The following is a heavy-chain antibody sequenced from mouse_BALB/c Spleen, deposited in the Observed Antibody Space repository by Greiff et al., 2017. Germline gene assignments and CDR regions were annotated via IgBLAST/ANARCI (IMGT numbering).Heavy chain of an antibody. CDR1: GFNIKDYY. V-gene: IGHV14-4*02. J-gene: IGHJ3*01. D-gene: IGHD2-1*01. Sequence: EVKLQESGAELVRSGASVKLSCTASGFNIKDYYMHWVKQRPDQGLEWIGWIDPENGDTEYAPKFQGKATMTADTSSNTAYLQLSSLTSEDTAVYYCNAYGNYAWFAYWGQGTLVTVSA. CDR2: IDPENGDT. CDR3: NAYGNYAWFAY.